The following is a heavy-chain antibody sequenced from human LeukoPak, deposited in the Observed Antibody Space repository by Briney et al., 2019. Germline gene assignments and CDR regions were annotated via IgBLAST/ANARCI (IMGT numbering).Heavy chain of an antibody. CDR1: GFTFSSYA. CDR3: ARDMYYDFWSGYSAFDI. J-gene: IGHJ3*02. D-gene: IGHD3-3*01. Sequence: GGSLRLSCAASGFTFSSYAMHWVRQAPGKGLEWVAVISYDGSNKYYADSVKGRITISRDNSKNTLYLQMNSLRAEDTAVYYCARDMYYDFWSGYSAFDIWGQGTMVTVSS. V-gene: IGHV3-30-3*01. CDR2: ISYDGSNK.